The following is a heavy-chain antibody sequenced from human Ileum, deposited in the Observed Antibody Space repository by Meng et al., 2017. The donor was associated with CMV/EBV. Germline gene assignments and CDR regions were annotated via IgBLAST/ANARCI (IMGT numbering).Heavy chain of an antibody. Sequence: GSISSGNWWSWVRQPPGKGLEWIGEIYHSGSTNYNPSLKSRVTISVDKSKNQFSLKLSSVTAADTAVYYCASAPPTYDFWAGDYFDYWGQGTLVTVSS. CDR1: GSISSGNW. V-gene: IGHV4-4*02. CDR3: ASAPPTYDFWAGDYFDY. J-gene: IGHJ4*02. CDR2: IYHSGST. D-gene: IGHD3-3*01.